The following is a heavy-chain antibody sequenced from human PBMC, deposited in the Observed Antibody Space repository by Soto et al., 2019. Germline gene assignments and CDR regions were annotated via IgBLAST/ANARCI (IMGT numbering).Heavy chain of an antibody. V-gene: IGHV3-72*01. Sequence: GGSLRLSCAASGFTFSDHYMDWVRQAPGKGLEWVGRTRNRAHSYTTEYAASVKGRFTISRDDSEKSLYLQMNGLKTEDTAVYYCARATEVVADKVHDYWGQGTLVTVSS. D-gene: IGHD3-22*01. CDR3: ARATEVVADKVHDY. J-gene: IGHJ4*02. CDR2: TRNRAHSYTT. CDR1: GFTFSDHY.